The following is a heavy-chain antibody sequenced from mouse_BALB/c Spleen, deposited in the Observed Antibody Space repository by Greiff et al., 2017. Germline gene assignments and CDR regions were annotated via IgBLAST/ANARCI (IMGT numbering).Heavy chain of an antibody. D-gene: IGHD2-1*01. V-gene: IGHV1-14*01. CDR2: INPYNDGT. CDR3: ARPIYYGPYWYFDV. J-gene: IGHJ1*01. Sequence: VQLQQSGPELVKPGASVKMSCKASGYTFTSYVMHWVKQKPGQGLEWIGYINPYNDGTKYNEKFKGKATLTSDKSSSTAYMELSSLTSEDSAVYYCARPIYYGPYWYFDVWGAGTTVTVSS. CDR1: GYTFTSYV.